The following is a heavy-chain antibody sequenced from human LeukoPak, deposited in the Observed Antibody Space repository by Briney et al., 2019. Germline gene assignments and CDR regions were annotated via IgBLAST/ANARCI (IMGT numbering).Heavy chain of an antibody. CDR2: IGTSGGST. CDR1: GFSFSGYA. CDR3: ARKEVETAMVFLGV. D-gene: IGHD5-18*01. J-gene: IGHJ6*02. Sequence: PGGSLRLSCAASGFSFSGYAMSWVRQAPGKGLEWVSGIGTSGGSTFYADSVKGRFTISRDNSKNTLYLQMNSLRAEDTAVYYCARKEVETAMVFLGVWGRGTTVTVSS. V-gene: IGHV3-23*01.